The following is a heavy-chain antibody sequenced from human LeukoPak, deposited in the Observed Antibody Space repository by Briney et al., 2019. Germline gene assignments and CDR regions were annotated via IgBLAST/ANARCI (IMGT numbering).Heavy chain of an antibody. Sequence: ASVKVPCKTSGYNFTSYGISWLRQAPGQGLEWLGWISGYNGNTNHAQKVQDRVTLTADTSTGTAYMELRSLRSDDTAVYYCARGPGFFFMKIRGLRYWGQGTLVTVSS. CDR3: ARGPGFFFMKIRGLRY. D-gene: IGHD3-10*01. CDR2: ISGYNGNT. J-gene: IGHJ4*02. V-gene: IGHV1-18*01. CDR1: GYNFTSYG.